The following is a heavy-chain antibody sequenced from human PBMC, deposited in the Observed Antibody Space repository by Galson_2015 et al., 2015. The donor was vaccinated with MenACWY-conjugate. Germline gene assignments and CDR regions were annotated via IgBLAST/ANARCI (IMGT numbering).Heavy chain of an antibody. CDR1: GGSVSSGGHY. V-gene: IGHV4-61*08. CDR3: ARDARRSGSYLDAFDI. Sequence: ETLSLTCSVSGGSVSSGGHYWSWIRQPPGKGLEWIGYIYYSGSTNYYPSLKSRLTISVDTSKNQFSLKLTSVTAADTAVYYCARDARRSGSYLDAFDIWGQGTMVTVSS. J-gene: IGHJ3*02. CDR2: IYYSGST. D-gene: IGHD1-26*01.